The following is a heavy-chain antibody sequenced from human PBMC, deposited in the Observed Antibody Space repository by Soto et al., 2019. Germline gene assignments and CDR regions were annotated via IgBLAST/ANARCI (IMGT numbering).Heavy chain of an antibody. CDR3: AISSSGGTPGGYYYYYGMDV. Sequence: PGESLKISCKGSGYSFTSYWIGWVRQMPGKGLEWMGIIYPGDSDTRYSPSFQGQVTISADKSISTAYLQWSSLKASDTAMYYCAISSSGGTPGGYYYYYGMDVWGQGTTVTVSS. J-gene: IGHJ6*02. D-gene: IGHD2-15*01. CDR2: IYPGDSDT. CDR1: GYSFTSYW. V-gene: IGHV5-51*01.